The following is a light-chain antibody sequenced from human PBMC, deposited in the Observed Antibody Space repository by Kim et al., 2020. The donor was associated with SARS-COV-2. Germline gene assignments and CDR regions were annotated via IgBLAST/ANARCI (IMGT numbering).Light chain of an antibody. CDR1: QSVSSN. CDR3: QQCSNWPPKAWT. V-gene: IGKV3-15*01. CDR2: GAS. Sequence: EMPMTQSPATLSVSPGERGTLSCRATQSVSSNLICCQQKPGQTPRLLIYGASTRATGTPARFSGSGPATDFSLSISSLQSEDFALYYCQQCSNWPPKAWTFGQGTKVDIK. J-gene: IGKJ1*01.